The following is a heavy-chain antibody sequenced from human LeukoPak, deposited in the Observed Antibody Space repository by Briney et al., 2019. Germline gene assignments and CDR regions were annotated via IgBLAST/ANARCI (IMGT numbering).Heavy chain of an antibody. Sequence: ASVKVSCKASGGTFSSYAISWVRQAPGQGLEWMGGIIPIFGTANYAQKFQGRVTITADKSTSTAYMELSSLRSEDTAVYYCAREGGGYGGYYYMDVWGKGTTVTVSS. CDR1: GGTFSSYA. CDR3: AREGGGYGGYYYMDV. CDR2: IIPIFGTA. V-gene: IGHV1-69*06. J-gene: IGHJ6*03. D-gene: IGHD6-13*01.